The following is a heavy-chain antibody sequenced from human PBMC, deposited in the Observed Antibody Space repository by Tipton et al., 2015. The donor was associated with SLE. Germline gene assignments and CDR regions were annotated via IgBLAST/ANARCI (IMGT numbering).Heavy chain of an antibody. V-gene: IGHV4-61*09. Sequence: TLSLTCTVSGGSISSGSQYWSWIRQPAGKGLEWIGYIYYREGTNYSPSLKSRVTISLDASKNQLSLKLSSVTAADTAVYYCARHHGSGWLYGLDVWGQGTTVTVSS. CDR2: IYYREGT. CDR1: GGSISSGSQY. D-gene: IGHD6-19*01. J-gene: IGHJ6*02. CDR3: ARHHGSGWLYGLDV.